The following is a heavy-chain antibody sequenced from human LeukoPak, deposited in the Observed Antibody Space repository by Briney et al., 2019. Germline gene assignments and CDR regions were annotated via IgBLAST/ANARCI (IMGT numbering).Heavy chain of an antibody. D-gene: IGHD2-2*01. J-gene: IGHJ3*02. CDR2: IWYGGSNK. CDR3: AGGYCSSTSCRLVAFDI. Sequence: PGGSLRLSCAASGFTFSSYGMHWVRQAPGKGLEWVAVIWYGGSNKYYADSVKGRFTISRDNSKNTLYLQMNSLRAEDTAVYYCAGGYCSSTSCRLVAFDIWGQGTMVTVSS. V-gene: IGHV3-33*08. CDR1: GFTFSSYG.